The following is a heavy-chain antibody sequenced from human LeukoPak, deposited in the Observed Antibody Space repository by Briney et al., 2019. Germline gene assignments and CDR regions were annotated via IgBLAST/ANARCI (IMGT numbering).Heavy chain of an antibody. CDR2: IYYSGST. V-gene: IGHV4-59*08. D-gene: IGHD3-22*01. Sequence: PSETLSLTCTVSGGSISGYYWSWIRQPPGKGLECIGYIYYSGSTNYNPSLKSRVTISVDTSRNQLSLKLTSVTAADTAVYYCAKVSDRDSSGYYWGFEYWGQGTLATVSS. J-gene: IGHJ4*02. CDR1: GGSISGYY. CDR3: AKVSDRDSSGYYWGFEY.